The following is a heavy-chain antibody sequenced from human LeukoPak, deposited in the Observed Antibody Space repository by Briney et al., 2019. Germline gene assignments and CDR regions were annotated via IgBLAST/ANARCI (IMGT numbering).Heavy chain of an antibody. D-gene: IGHD2-21*01. V-gene: IGHV3-23*01. CDR3: AKGYIQLWWFDY. CDR1: GFTFSTYA. CDR2: ISGSGDGA. Sequence: GSLRLSCAASGFTFSTYAMSWVRQAPGKGLQWVSLISGSGDGAHYADSVKGRFTIPRDNSKNTVYLQMTNLRAEDTAVYYCAKGYIQLWWFDYWGQGTLVTASS. J-gene: IGHJ4*02.